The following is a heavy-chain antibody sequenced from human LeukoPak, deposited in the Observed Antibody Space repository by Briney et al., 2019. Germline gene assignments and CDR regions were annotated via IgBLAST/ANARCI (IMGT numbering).Heavy chain of an antibody. V-gene: IGHV3-21*01. CDR3: ARGRLVGATTVDY. Sequence: PGGSLRLSCAASGFTFSSYSMNWVRQAPGKGLEGVSSISSSSSYIYYADSVKGRFTISRDNAKNSLYLQMNSLRAEDTAVYYCARGRLVGATTVDYWGQGTLVTVSS. CDR1: GFTFSSYS. CDR2: ISSSSSYI. D-gene: IGHD1-26*01. J-gene: IGHJ4*02.